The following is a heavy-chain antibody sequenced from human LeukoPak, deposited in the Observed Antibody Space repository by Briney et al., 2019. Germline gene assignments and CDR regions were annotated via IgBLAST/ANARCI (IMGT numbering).Heavy chain of an antibody. V-gene: IGHV3-7*01. J-gene: IGHJ6*03. CDR2: IKQDGNEK. D-gene: IGHD6-13*01. Sequence: GGSLRLSCAASGFTFSSYWMSWVRQAPGKGLGWVANIKQDGNEKYYVDSVKGRFTISRDNAKNSLYLQMNSLRAEDTAVYYCARDRVGQRLVPGGRYYYYYMDVWGKGTTVTISS. CDR1: GFTFSSYW. CDR3: ARDRVGQRLVPGGRYYYYYMDV.